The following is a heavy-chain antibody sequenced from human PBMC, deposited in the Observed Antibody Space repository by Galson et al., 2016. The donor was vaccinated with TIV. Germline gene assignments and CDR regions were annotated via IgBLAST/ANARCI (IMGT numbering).Heavy chain of an antibody. D-gene: IGHD1-26*01. V-gene: IGHV3-11*01. J-gene: IGHJ6*02. CDR1: GFTIIDYY. CDR2: INYGGSPK. Sequence: SLRLSCAASGFTIIDYYMTWIRQAPGKGLEWLSYINYGGSPKYDVGSMKGRLTISRDIAKNSIYLDMSGLRAEDTAVYYCARYSGQYYAMDVWGQGTTVTVSS. CDR3: ARYSGQYYAMDV.